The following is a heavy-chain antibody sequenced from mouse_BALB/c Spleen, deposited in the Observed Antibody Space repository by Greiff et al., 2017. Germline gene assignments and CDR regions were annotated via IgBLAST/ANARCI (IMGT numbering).Heavy chain of an antibody. CDR2: ISYSGST. J-gene: IGHJ3*01. Sequence: EVQLVESGPGLVKPSQSLSLTCTVTGYSITSDYAWNWVLQFSGNKLGWMGYISYSGSTSYNPSLKSRITITRDTSKNQFFLQLNSVTTEDTATYYCARRGYGTRFAYWGQGTLVTVSA. D-gene: IGHD1-1*01. CDR1: GYSITSDYA. CDR3: ARRGYGTRFAY. V-gene: IGHV3-2*02.